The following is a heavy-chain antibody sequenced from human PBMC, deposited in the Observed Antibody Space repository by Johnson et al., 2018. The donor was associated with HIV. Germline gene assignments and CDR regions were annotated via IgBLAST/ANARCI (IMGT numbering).Heavy chain of an antibody. CDR2: IYSGRST. J-gene: IGHJ3*02. V-gene: IGHV3-53*01. Sequence: EVQVVESGGGLIQPGGSLRLSCAASGFTVSSNYMTWVRQAPGKGLEWVSVIYSGRSTYYADSVKVRFTISRDNSKNTLFLQMNSLRAEDTAVYYCARLFYYEAFDIWGQGTMVTVSS. CDR1: GFTVSSNY. CDR3: ARLFYYEAFDI. D-gene: IGHD3-10*01.